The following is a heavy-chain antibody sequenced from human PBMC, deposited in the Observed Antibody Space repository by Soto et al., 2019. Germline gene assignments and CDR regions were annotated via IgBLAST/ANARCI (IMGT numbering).Heavy chain of an antibody. CDR1: GFTFSSCP. J-gene: IGHJ6*02. V-gene: IGHV3-23*01. CDR2: ISLSGDTT. D-gene: IGHD3-16*01. CDR3: ARGGFWVHYGMDV. Sequence: EVQLLKSGGSLVQPGGSLRLSCAASGFTFSSCPMSWVRQAPGKGLEWVSAISLSGDTTYYSDSVKGRFTISRDNSKNTLYLQMNSLRAEDTALDYGARGGFWVHYGMDVWGQGTTVTVSS.